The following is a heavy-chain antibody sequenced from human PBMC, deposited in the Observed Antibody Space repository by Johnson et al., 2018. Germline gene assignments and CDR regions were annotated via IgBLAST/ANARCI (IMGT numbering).Heavy chain of an antibody. CDR1: GFTFSTYG. Sequence: QVQLVQSGGGVVQPGRSLRLSCVASGFTFSTYGMHWVRQAPGKGLEWVAFTSYDGNKKYHADSVKGRLTISRDNSKKTFYLQMSSLRADDTAVYYCARDQGRYVTRGGISYYYYYMDVWGKGTTVTVSS. J-gene: IGHJ6*03. D-gene: IGHD3-10*02. V-gene: IGHV3-30*03. CDR2: TSYDGNKK. CDR3: ARDQGRYVTRGGISYYYYYMDV.